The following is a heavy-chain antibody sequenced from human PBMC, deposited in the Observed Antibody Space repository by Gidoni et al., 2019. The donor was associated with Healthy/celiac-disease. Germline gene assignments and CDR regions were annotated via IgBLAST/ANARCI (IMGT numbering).Heavy chain of an antibody. J-gene: IGHJ4*02. V-gene: IGHV4-34*01. Sequence: QVQLQQWGAGLLKPSETLSLTCAVYGGSFSGYYGTWIRQPPGKGLEWIGEINHSGSTNYNPSLKSRVTISVDTSKNQFSLKLSSVTAADTAVYYCARERGYNWNLRYFDYWGQGTLVTVSS. D-gene: IGHD1-7*01. CDR2: INHSGST. CDR1: GGSFSGYY. CDR3: ARERGYNWNLRYFDY.